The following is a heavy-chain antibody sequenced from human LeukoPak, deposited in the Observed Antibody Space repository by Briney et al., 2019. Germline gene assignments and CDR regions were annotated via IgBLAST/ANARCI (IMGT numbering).Heavy chain of an antibody. J-gene: IGHJ3*02. Sequence: SETLSLTCAVYGGSFSGYYWSWIRQPPGKGLEWIGEINHSGSTNYNPSFKSRVTISVDTSKNQFSLKLSSVTAADTAVYYCARAYYDYVWGSYRTDAFDIWGQGTMVTVSS. CDR2: INHSGST. V-gene: IGHV4-34*01. D-gene: IGHD3-16*02. CDR3: ARAYYDYVWGSYRTDAFDI. CDR1: GGSFSGYY.